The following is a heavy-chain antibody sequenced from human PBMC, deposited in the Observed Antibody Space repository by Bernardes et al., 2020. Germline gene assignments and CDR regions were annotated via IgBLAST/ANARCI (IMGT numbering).Heavy chain of an antibody. D-gene: IGHD2-2*01. Sequence: SETLSLTCAVYGGSFSGYYWSWIRQPPGKGLEWIGEVSHSGSTNYNPSLKSRVTISVDTSKNQFSLKLRSVTAADTAVYYCARVHCSSTSCRAFDPWGQGALVTVSS. CDR1: GGSFSGYY. V-gene: IGHV4-34*01. CDR2: VSHSGST. CDR3: ARVHCSSTSCRAFDP. J-gene: IGHJ5*02.